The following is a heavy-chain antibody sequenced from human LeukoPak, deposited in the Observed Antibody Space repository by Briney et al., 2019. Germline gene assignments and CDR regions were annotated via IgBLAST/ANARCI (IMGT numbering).Heavy chain of an antibody. D-gene: IGHD6-19*01. J-gene: IGHJ2*01. V-gene: IGHV4-59*08. CDR2: IHDSGST. CDR1: GGTISSYY. CDR3: ARWYYSGWDFDL. Sequence: SETLSLTCTVSGGTISSYYWNWIRQPPGKGLEWIGYIHDSGSTKYNPSLKSRVTISVDTSKNQFSLKLSSVTAADTAVYYCARWYYSGWDFDLWGQGTLVTVSS.